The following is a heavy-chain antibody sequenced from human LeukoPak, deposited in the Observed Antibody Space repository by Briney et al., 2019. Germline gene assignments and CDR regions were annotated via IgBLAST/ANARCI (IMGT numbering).Heavy chain of an antibody. CDR2: IKQDGSEK. CDR3: ARDLPLYDFWSGYYPIDY. J-gene: IGHJ4*02. V-gene: IGHV3-7*01. Sequence: AGGSLRLSCAASGFTFSSYWMSWVRQAPGKGLEWVANIKQDGSEKYYVDSVRGRFTISRDNARNSLYLQMNSLRAEDTAVYYCARDLPLYDFWSGYYPIDYWGQGTLVTVSS. CDR1: GFTFSSYW. D-gene: IGHD3-3*01.